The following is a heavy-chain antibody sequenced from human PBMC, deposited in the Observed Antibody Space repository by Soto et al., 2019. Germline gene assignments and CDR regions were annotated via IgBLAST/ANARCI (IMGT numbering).Heavy chain of an antibody. CDR2: MFYNGST. CDR3: ARQSIPIGEVIARDGFDI. J-gene: IGHJ3*02. D-gene: IGHD3-16*02. V-gene: IGHV4-39*01. CDR1: GGSISTSNYY. Sequence: QLQLQESGPGLVKPSETLSLTCSVSGGSISTSNYYWAWIRQPPGKGLEWIGSMFYNGSTDYNPSLKSRVTISADTSKNQFSLKLSSVTAADTAVYYCARQSIPIGEVIARDGFDIWGQGTMVTVSS.